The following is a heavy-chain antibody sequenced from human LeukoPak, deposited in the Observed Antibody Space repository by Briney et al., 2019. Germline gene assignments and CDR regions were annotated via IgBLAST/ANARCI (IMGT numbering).Heavy chain of an antibody. V-gene: IGHV3-48*04. D-gene: IGHD3-16*01. CDR3: AKDYDYFDY. Sequence: GGSLRLSCATSGFTFSNYHMNWVRQAPGKGLEWISSITSSSSIIKYADSVKGRFTISRDDAKNSLFLHMSSLRAEDTAVYYCAKDYDYFDYWGQGTLVTVSS. CDR1: GFTFSNYH. J-gene: IGHJ4*02. CDR2: ITSSSSII.